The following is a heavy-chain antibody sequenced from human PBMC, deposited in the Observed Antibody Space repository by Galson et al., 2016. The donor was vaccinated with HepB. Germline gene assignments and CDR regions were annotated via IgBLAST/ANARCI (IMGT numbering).Heavy chain of an antibody. CDR3: ARSYGGYAFGI. V-gene: IGHV4-59*01. CDR2: IYFSGAT. J-gene: IGHJ3*02. CDR1: GGSISPYF. D-gene: IGHD4-23*01. Sequence: ETLSLTCTVSGGSISPYFWSWIRRPPGKGLEWIAYIYFSGATNYNPSLKSRVTISLDTSKGQFSLKVTSVTAADSAVYYCARSYGGYAFGIWGQGTMVTVSS.